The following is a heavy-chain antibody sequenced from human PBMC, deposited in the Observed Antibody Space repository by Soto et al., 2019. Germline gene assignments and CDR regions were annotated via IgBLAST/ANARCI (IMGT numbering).Heavy chain of an antibody. D-gene: IGHD6-13*01. CDR2: IKSKTDGGTT. Sequence: DVQLVESGGGLVKPGGSLRLSCAASGFTFSNAWMSWVRQAPGKGLEWVGRIKSKTDGGTTDYAGPVKGRFTISRDDSKNTLYLQMNSLKTEDTAVYYCTTESYVSIAAAGTDLDYWGQGTLVTVSS. V-gene: IGHV3-15*01. J-gene: IGHJ4*02. CDR3: TTESYVSIAAAGTDLDY. CDR1: GFTFSNAW.